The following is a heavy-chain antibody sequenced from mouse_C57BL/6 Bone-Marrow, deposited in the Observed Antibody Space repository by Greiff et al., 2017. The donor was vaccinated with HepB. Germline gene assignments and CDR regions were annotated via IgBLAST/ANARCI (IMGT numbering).Heavy chain of an antibody. J-gene: IGHJ4*01. D-gene: IGHD3-2*02. Sequence: EVKLQQSGAELVRPGASVKLSCTASGFNIKDDYMHWVKQRHEQGLEWIGWIDTENGDTEYASKFQGKATITADTSSNTAYLQLSSLTSEDTAVYYCTTAQATSYAMDYWGQGTSVTVSS. CDR1: GFNIKDDY. CDR2: IDTENGDT. V-gene: IGHV14-4*01. CDR3: TTAQATSYAMDY.